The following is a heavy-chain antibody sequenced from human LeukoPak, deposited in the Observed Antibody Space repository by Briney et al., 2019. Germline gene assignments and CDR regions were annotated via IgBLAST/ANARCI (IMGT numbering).Heavy chain of an antibody. Sequence: SVKVSCKASGGTFSSDAISWVRQAPGQGPQWMGGIIPIFGTANYAQKFQGRVTITTDESTSTAYMELSSLRSEDTAVYYCARSLAVSKAYYYYMDVWGKGTTVTVSS. V-gene: IGHV1-69*05. CDR2: IIPIFGTA. D-gene: IGHD5/OR15-5a*01. CDR3: ARSLAVSKAYYYYMDV. J-gene: IGHJ6*03. CDR1: GGTFSSDA.